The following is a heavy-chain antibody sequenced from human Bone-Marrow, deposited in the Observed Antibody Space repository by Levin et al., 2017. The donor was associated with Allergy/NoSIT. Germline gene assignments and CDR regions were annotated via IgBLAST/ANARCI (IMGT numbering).Heavy chain of an antibody. V-gene: IGHV3-30*18. CDR1: GFTFSSYG. Sequence: GGSLRLSCAASGFTFSSYGMHWVRQAPGKGLEWVAVISYDGSNKYYADSVKGRFTISRDNSKNTLYLQMNSLRAEDTAVYYCAKDQDSGNTGSGYYFDYWGQGTLVTVSS. CDR2: ISYDGSNK. D-gene: IGHD1-26*01. CDR3: AKDQDSGNTGSGYYFDY. J-gene: IGHJ4*02.